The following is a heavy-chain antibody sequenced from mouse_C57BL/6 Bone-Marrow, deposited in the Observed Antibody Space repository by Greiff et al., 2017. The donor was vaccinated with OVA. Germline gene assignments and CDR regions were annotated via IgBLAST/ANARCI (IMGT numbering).Heavy chain of an antibody. CDR3: TLITTVVAEGDY. V-gene: IGHV14-4*01. CDR1: GFNIKDDY. Sequence: VQLQQSGAELVRPGASVKLSCTASGFNIKDDYMHWVKQRPEQGLEWIGWIDPENGDPEYASKFQGKATIPADTSSNTAYLQLSSLTSEDTAFYYCTLITTVVAEGDYWGQGTTLTVSS. CDR2: IDPENGDP. J-gene: IGHJ2*01. D-gene: IGHD1-1*01.